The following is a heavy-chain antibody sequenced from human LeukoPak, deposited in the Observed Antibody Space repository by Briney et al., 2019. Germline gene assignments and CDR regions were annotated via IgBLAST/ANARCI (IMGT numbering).Heavy chain of an antibody. CDR3: AGVAAAFDY. V-gene: IGHV1-69*06. D-gene: IGHD6-13*01. CDR1: GGTFSSYA. Sequence: GASVKVSCKASGGTFSSYAISWVRQAPGQGLEWMGGIIPIFGTANYAQKFQGRVTITADKSTSTAYMELSCLRSEDTAVYYCAGVAAAFDYWGQGTLVTVSS. CDR2: IIPIFGTA. J-gene: IGHJ4*02.